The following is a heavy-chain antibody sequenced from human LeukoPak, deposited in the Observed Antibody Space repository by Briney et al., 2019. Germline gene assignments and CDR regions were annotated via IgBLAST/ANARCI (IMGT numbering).Heavy chain of an antibody. V-gene: IGHV1-18*01. D-gene: IGHD4-17*01. CDR1: GYTFTSYG. J-gene: IGHJ4*02. CDR3: ALGGDYGPFDY. Sequence: ASVKVSCKASGYTFTSYGIRWMRQAPGQGLEWMGWISAYNGNTNYAQKLQGRVTMTTDTSTSTAYLELRSLRSDDTAVYYCALGGDYGPFDYWGQGTLVTVSS. CDR2: ISAYNGNT.